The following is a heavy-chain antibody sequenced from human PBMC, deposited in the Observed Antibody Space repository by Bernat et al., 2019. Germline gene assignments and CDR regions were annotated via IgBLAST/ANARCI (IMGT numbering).Heavy chain of an antibody. J-gene: IGHJ5*02. D-gene: IGHD2-8*02. CDR1: GFSLTSTEVG. CDR2: IYWNDDK. V-gene: IGHV2-5*01. Sequence: QITLKESGPTLVKPTQTLTLTCTFSGFSLTSTEVGVGWIRQPPGKALEWLGNIYWNDDKRYSPSLGNRLTITNDTSKNQVVLTMADMDPVDTATYYCVYAKQTGGITKKSFGPWGRRTLVTVSS. CDR3: VYAKQTGGITKKSFGP.